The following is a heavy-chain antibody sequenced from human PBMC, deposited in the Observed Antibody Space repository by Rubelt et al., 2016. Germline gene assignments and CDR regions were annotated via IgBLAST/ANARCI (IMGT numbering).Heavy chain of an antibody. J-gene: IGHJ4*02. V-gene: IGHV3-21*01. CDR3: ARYLIL. CDR2: ISSSSSYI. Sequence: SMNWVRQAPGKGLKWVSSISSSSSYIYSADSVKGRFTISRDNAKNSLYLQMNSLRAEDTAVYYCARYLILWGQGTLVTVSS. D-gene: IGHD2-21*01. CDR1: S.